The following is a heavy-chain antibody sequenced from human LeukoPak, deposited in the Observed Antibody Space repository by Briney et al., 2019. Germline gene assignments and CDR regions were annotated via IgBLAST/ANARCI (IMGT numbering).Heavy chain of an antibody. CDR2: IYYSGSP. CDR3: ARENYCSGGSCVDY. D-gene: IGHD2-15*01. Sequence: PSETLSLTRTVSGGSLSSYYWSSIRQPPRQELGWIGYIYYSGSPNYNPSLKSRVTISVDTSKNQFSLKLSSVTAADTAVYYCARENYCSGGSCVDYWGQGTLVTVSS. J-gene: IGHJ4*02. CDR1: GGSLSSYY. V-gene: IGHV4-59*01.